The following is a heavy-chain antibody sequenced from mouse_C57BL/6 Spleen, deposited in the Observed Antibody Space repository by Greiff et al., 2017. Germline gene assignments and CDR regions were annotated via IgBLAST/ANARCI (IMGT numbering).Heavy chain of an antibody. D-gene: IGHD4-1*01. CDR2: ISYDGSN. CDR1: GYSITSGYY. V-gene: IGHV3-6*01. CDR3: ARGRTGTLDY. J-gene: IGHJ2*01. Sequence: EVKLMESGPGLVKPSQSLSLTCSVTGYSITSGYYWNWIRQFPGNKLEWMGYISYDGSNNYNPSLKNRISITRDTSKNQFFLKLNSVTTEDTATYYCARGRTGTLDYWGQGTTLTVSS.